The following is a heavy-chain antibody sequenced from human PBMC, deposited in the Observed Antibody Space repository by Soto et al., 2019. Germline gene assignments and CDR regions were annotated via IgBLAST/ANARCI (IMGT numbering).Heavy chain of an antibody. V-gene: IGHV4-31*03. D-gene: IGHD3-22*01. J-gene: IGHJ4*02. CDR3: AREAPGDYDSSGPVDY. CDR1: GGSISSGGYC. CDR2: IYYSGST. Sequence: ASETLSLTCTVSGGSISSGGYCWSWIRQHPGKGLEWIGYIYYSGSTHYNPSPKSRVTISVDTSKNQFSLKLSSVTAADTAVYYCAREAPGDYDSSGPVDYWGQGTLVTVSS.